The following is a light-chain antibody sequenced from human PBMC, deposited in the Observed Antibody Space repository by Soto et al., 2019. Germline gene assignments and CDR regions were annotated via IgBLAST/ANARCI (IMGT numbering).Light chain of an antibody. J-gene: IGLJ1*01. CDR3: NSYTVSVAPYV. CDR1: SSDVGNGYDS. V-gene: IGLV2-14*01. Sequence: QSVLTQPASVSGSPGQSITISCSGSSSDVGNGYDSVSWYQQHPGKAPKLIIYEVTNRPSGVSSRFSGSKSGNTASLTISGLQAEDEADYYCNSYTVSVAPYVFGTGTRSPS. CDR2: EVT.